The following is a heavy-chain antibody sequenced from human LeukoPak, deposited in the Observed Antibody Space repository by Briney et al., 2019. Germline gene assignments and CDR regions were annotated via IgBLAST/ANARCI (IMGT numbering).Heavy chain of an antibody. J-gene: IGHJ4*02. CDR2: ISHSGSP. CDR3: ARPGFGRFLDY. D-gene: IGHD3-10*01. V-gene: IGHV4-38-2*01. CDR1: GYSISSGFY. Sequence: SETLSLTCAVSGYSISSGFYWGWIRRPPGKGLEWIGSISHSGSPYYNPSLKSRVTISVDTSKNQFSLKLSSVTAADTAVYYCARPGFGRFLDYWGQGTLVTVSS.